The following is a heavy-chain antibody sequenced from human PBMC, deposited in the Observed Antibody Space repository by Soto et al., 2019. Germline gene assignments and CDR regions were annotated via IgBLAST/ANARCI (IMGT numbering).Heavy chain of an antibody. CDR1: GYIFVNYG. D-gene: IGHD3-16*01. V-gene: IGHV1-18*01. CDR2: ISPYTGNT. J-gene: IGHJ6*02. CDR3: VMEDNYVTPTPQDV. Sequence: QVQLVQSGDEVKKPGASVKVSCKASGYIFVNYGIAWVRQAPGQGLEWMGWISPYTGNTHSASKVQGRLTMTTDTXSSTAYMDRGRLTSDDTAVYYCVMEDNYVTPTPQDVWGQGTTVTVSS.